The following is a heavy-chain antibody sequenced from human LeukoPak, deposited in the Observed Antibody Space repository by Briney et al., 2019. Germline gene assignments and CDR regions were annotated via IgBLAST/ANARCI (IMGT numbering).Heavy chain of an antibody. V-gene: IGHV3-53*01. J-gene: IGHJ6*02. D-gene: IGHD2/OR15-2a*01. CDR2: IYSGGST. CDR3: ARVRSPGIPFLYYYYYGMDV. Sequence: GGSLRLSCAASGFTVSSNYMSWVRQAPGKGLEWVSVIYSGGSTYYADSVKGRFTISRDNSKSTLYLQMNSLRAEDTAVYYCARVRSPGIPFLYYYYYGMDVWGQGTTVTVSS. CDR1: GFTVSSNY.